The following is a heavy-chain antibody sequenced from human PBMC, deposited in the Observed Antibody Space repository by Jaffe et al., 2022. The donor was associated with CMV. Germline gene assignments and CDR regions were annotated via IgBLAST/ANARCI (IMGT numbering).Heavy chain of an antibody. D-gene: IGHD3-22*01. CDR2: IKQDGSEK. V-gene: IGHV3-7*03. Sequence: EVQLVESGGGLVQPGGSLRLSCAASGFTFSSYWMSWVRQAPGKGLEWVANIKQDGSEKYYVDSVKGRFTISRDNAKNSLYLQMNSLRAEDTAVYYCARDYDSSGSYAFDIWGQGTMVTVSS. J-gene: IGHJ3*02. CDR3: ARDYDSSGSYAFDI. CDR1: GFTFSSYW.